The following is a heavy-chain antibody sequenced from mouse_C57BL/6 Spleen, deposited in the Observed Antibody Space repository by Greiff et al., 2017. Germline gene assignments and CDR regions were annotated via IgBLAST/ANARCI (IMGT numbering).Heavy chain of an antibody. CDR1: GFTFSNYW. V-gene: IGHV6-3*01. CDR2: IRLKSDNYAT. J-gene: IGHJ2*01. Sequence: EVKVEESGGGLVQPGGSMKLSCVASGFTFSNYWMNWVRQSPEKGLEWVAQIRLKSDNYATHYAESVKGRFTISRDDSKSSVYLQMNNLRAEDTGIYYCTGNWDEGDYFDYWGQGTTLTVSS. D-gene: IGHD4-1*01. CDR3: TGNWDEGDYFDY.